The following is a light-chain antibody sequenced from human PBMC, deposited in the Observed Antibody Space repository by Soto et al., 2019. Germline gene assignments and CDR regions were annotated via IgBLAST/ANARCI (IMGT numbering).Light chain of an antibody. CDR3: QQYNNWPWT. CDR2: GAS. V-gene: IGKV3-15*01. CDR1: QRVSRN. J-gene: IGKJ1*01. Sequence: EIGMTQSPTTLSVSPGERATPFCRASQRVSRNFAWYQQKPGPAPRLLIYGASTRATGIPARFSGSGSGTEFTLTISSLQSEDFAVYYCQQYNNWPWTFGQGTKVEIK.